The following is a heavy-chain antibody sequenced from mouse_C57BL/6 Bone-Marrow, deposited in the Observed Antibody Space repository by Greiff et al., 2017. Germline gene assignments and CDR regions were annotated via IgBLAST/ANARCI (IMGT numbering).Heavy chain of an antibody. V-gene: IGHV5-9-1*02. Sequence: EVKLMESGEGLVKPGGSLKLSCAASGFTFSSYAMSWVRQTPEKRLEWVAYISSGGDYIYYADTVKGRFTISRANARNTLYLQMSSLKSEDTAMYYCTRGGITTEYYFDYWGQGTTLTVSS. CDR2: ISSGGDYI. J-gene: IGHJ2*01. CDR1: GFTFSSYA. CDR3: TRGGITTEYYFDY. D-gene: IGHD2-4*01.